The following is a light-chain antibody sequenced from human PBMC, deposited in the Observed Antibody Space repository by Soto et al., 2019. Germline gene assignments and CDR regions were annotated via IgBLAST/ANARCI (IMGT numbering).Light chain of an antibody. CDR1: SSNIGGNT. V-gene: IGLV1-44*01. Sequence: QSVLTQPPSASGTPGQRVAISCSTSSSNIGGNTVNWYQQVPGTAPKLLIYSYDQRPSGVPDRFSGSKSGTSASLAISGLQSDDEADYYCAAWDANLNGYVFATGTNFTGL. J-gene: IGLJ1*01. CDR2: SYD. CDR3: AAWDANLNGYV.